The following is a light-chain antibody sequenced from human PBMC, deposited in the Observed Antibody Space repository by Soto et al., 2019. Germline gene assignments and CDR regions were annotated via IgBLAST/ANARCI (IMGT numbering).Light chain of an antibody. J-gene: IGKJ2*01. CDR1: QNVGST. V-gene: IGKV3-11*01. CDR2: DTF. CDR3: QQRRAWSYT. Sequence: EVILTQSPDTLSLSPGERATLSCRASQNVGSTLAWYQHKRGRAPRLLIYDTFTRATGIPARFTAGGSGTDFTLTISSLEAEDFAVYYCQQRRAWSYTFGQGTTLQLK.